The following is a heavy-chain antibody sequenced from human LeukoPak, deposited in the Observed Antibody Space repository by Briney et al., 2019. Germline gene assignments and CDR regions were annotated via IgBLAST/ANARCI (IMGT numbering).Heavy chain of an antibody. CDR2: INPTGGST. Sequence: ASVKVSCKASGYTFPSYFMHWVRQAPGQGLEWMGIINPTGGSTTYAQKFQGRVTMTRDTSTSTVYMELSSLRSEDTAVYYCARGGSAGWLFFPNWFDPWGQGTLVTVSS. J-gene: IGHJ5*02. CDR1: GYTFPSYF. D-gene: IGHD3-22*01. CDR3: ARGGSAGWLFFPNWFDP. V-gene: IGHV1-46*01.